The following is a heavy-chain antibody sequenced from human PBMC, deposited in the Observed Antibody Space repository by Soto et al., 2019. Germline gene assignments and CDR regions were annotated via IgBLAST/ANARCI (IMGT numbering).Heavy chain of an antibody. CDR1: GGTFSSYA. CDR3: ARWPGSGSLESYYYYGMDV. D-gene: IGHD1-26*01. V-gene: IGHV1-69*13. CDR2: IIPIFGTA. J-gene: IGHJ6*02. Sequence: EASVKVSCKASGGTFSSYAISWVRQAPGQGLEWMGGIIPIFGTANYAQKFQGRVTITADESTSTAYMELSSLRSEDTAVYYCARWPGSGSLESYYYYGMDVWGQGTTVTVSS.